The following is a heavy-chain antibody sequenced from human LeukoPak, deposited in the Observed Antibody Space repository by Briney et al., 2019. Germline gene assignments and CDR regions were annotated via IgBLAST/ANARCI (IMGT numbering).Heavy chain of an antibody. V-gene: IGHV3-7*03. CDR3: ARYNSAWKTDDY. CDR2: IKQDGSDK. J-gene: IGHJ4*02. Sequence: GGSLRLSCAASGFTFNSYWMAWVRQAPGKGLEWVADIKQDGSDKYYAGSVKGRFTISRDNAKNSLYLQMNSLRAEDTAVYFCARYNSAWKTDDYWGQGTLVTVSS. CDR1: GFTFNSYW. D-gene: IGHD6-19*01.